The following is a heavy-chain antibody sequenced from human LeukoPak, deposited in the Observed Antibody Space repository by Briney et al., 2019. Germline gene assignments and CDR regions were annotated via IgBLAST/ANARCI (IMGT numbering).Heavy chain of an antibody. CDR1: GFTVITND. D-gene: IGHD1-14*01. CDR3: ARGVEPLVANTLAY. J-gene: IGHJ4*02. V-gene: IGHV3-53*01. CDR2: LYSDGNT. Sequence: PGGSLRLSCAASGFTVITNDMTCVRQAPGKGLEWVSVLYSDGNTKYADSVQGRFTISRDNSKNTLYLEMNSLSPDDTAVYYCARGVEPLVANTLAYWGQGTLVTVSS.